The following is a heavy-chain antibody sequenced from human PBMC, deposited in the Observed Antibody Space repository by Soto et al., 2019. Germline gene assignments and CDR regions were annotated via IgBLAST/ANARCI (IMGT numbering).Heavy chain of an antibody. D-gene: IGHD3-9*01. CDR3: AKDLDIASDYYYGMDV. J-gene: IGHJ6*02. V-gene: IGHV3-30*18. CDR2: ISYDGSNK. Sequence: GGSLRLSCAASGFTFSSYGMHWVRQAPGKGLEWVAVISYDGSNKYYADSVKGRFTISRDNSKNTLYLQMNSLRAEDTAVYYCAKDLDIASDYYYGMDVWGQGTTVTVSS. CDR1: GFTFSSYG.